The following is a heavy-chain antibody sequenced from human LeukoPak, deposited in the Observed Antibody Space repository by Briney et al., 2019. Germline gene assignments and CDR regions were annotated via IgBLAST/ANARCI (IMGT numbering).Heavy chain of an antibody. CDR3: AKADRDYDYVWGSYRPTTFDY. D-gene: IGHD3-16*02. CDR1: GFTFSSYS. Sequence: TGGSLRLSCAASGFTFSSYSMNWVRQAPGKGLEWVSSISSSSSYIYYADSVKGRLTISRDNAKNSLYLQMNSLRAEDTAVYYCAKADRDYDYVWGSYRPTTFDYWGQGTLVTVSS. CDR2: ISSSSSYI. J-gene: IGHJ4*02. V-gene: IGHV3-21*01.